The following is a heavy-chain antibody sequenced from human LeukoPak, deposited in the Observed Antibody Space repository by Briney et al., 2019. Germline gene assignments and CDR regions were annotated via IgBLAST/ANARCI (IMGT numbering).Heavy chain of an antibody. Sequence: GASVKVSCKASGYTFTGYYMHWVRQAPGQGLEWMGWINPNSGGTNYAQKFQGRVTMTRDTSISTAYMELSRLRSDDTAVYYCAREHPLTIFGVVITYFDYWGQGTLVTVSS. CDR2: INPNSGGT. CDR3: AREHPLTIFGVVITYFDY. D-gene: IGHD3-3*01. CDR1: GYTFTGYY. J-gene: IGHJ4*02. V-gene: IGHV1-2*02.